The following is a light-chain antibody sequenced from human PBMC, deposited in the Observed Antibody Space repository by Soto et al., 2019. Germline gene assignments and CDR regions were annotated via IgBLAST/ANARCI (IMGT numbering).Light chain of an antibody. CDR2: GAS. V-gene: IGKV3-20*01. CDR1: QSVSSNY. J-gene: IGKJ1*01. CDR3: QQYGSSPPT. Sequence: EIVLTQSPGTLSLSPGERSTLSCRASQSVSSNYLAWYQRKPGQAPRLLIYGASSRAIDIPTRFSGSGSGTDFTLTITRLEPEDLAVYYCQQYGSSPPTFGQGTKVEI.